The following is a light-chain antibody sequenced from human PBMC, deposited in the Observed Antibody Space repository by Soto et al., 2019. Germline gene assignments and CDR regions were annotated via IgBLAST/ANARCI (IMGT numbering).Light chain of an antibody. J-gene: IGLJ1*01. Sequence: QSVLTQPRSVSGSPGQSVAISCTGTSRDVDAYDFVSWYQHHPGKAPKLIISEVSKRPSGVSHRFSGSKSGNTASLTISGLQAEDEADYSCCSFAGSFYVFGTGTKVTV. CDR3: CSFAGSFYV. V-gene: IGLV2-11*01. CDR2: EVS. CDR1: SRDVDAYDF.